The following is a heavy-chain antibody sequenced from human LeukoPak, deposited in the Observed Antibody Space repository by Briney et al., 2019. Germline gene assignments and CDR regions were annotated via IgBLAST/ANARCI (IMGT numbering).Heavy chain of an antibody. CDR3: AFHAFDI. Sequence: QPGGSLRLSCAASGFTFSSYGMHWVRQAPGKGLEWVAVISYDGSNKYYADSVKGRFTISRDNSKNTLYLQMNSLRAEDTAVYYCAFHAFDIWGQGTMVTVSS. CDR2: ISYDGSNK. CDR1: GFTFSSYG. V-gene: IGHV3-30*03. J-gene: IGHJ3*02.